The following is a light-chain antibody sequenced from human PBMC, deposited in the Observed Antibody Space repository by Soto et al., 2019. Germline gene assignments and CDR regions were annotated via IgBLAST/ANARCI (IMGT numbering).Light chain of an antibody. CDR1: QGISNY. Sequence: DIQMTQSPSSLSASVGDRVAITCRASQGISNYLAWYQQKPGKVPKLLIYAASTLQSGVPSRFSGRGSGTDFTLTISSLQPEDVATYYCQKYNSATFTFGPGTKVDIK. CDR3: QKYNSATFT. J-gene: IGKJ3*01. CDR2: AAS. V-gene: IGKV1-27*01.